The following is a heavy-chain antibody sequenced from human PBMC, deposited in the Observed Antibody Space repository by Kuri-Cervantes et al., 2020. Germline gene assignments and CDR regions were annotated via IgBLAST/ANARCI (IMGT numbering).Heavy chain of an antibody. CDR1: GYSISSGYY. CDR3: ARDHIAARGGGFDY. D-gene: IGHD6-6*01. J-gene: IGHJ4*02. CDR2: IYHSGST. V-gene: IGHV4-38-2*02. Sequence: GSLRLSCAASGYSISSGYYWGWLRQPPGKGLEWIGRIYHSGSTYYNPSLKSRVTISVDTSKNQFSLKLSSVTAADTAVYYCARDHIAARGGGFDYWGQGTLVTVSS.